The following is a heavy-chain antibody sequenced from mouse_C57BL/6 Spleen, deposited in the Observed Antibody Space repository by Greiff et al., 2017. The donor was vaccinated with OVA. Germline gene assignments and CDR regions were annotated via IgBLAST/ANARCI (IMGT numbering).Heavy chain of an antibody. CDR1: GFTFSDYG. D-gene: IGHD2-4*01. CDR3: ARPTYDYPAWFAY. V-gene: IGHV5-17*01. CDR2: ISSGSSTI. Sequence: EVKLMESGGGLVKPGGSLKLSCAASGFTFSDYGMHWVRQAPEKGLEWVAYISSGSSTIYYADTVKGRFTISRDNAKNTLFLQMTSLRSEDTAMYYCARPTYDYPAWFAYWGQGTLVTVSA. J-gene: IGHJ3*01.